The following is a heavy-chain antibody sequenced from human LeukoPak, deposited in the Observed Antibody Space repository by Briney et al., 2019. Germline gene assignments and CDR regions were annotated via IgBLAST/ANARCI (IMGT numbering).Heavy chain of an antibody. Sequence: SQTLSLTCTVSGGSISSGGYSWSWIRQAPGKGLEWIGYIYHSGSTYYNPSLKSRVTISVDRSKNQFSLKLSSVTAADTAVYYCARTSIAARRANAFDIWGQGTMVTVSS. CDR3: ARTSIAARRANAFDI. D-gene: IGHD6-6*01. J-gene: IGHJ3*02. CDR1: GGSISSGGYS. CDR2: IYHSGST. V-gene: IGHV4-30-2*01.